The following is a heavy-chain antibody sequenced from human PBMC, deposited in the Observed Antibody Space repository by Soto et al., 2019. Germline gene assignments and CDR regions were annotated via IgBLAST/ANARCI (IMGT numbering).Heavy chain of an antibody. Sequence: GGSLRLSCAASGFTFSSYGMHWVRQAPGKGLEWVAVIWYDGSNKYYADSVKGRFTISRDNSKNTLYLQMNGLRAEDTAVYYCARVGVVVQAAIHWRLDYYGMDVWGQGTTVTVSS. V-gene: IGHV3-33*01. CDR1: GFTFSSYG. J-gene: IGHJ6*02. CDR3: ARVGVVVQAAIHWRLDYYGMDV. CDR2: IWYDGSNK. D-gene: IGHD2-2*02.